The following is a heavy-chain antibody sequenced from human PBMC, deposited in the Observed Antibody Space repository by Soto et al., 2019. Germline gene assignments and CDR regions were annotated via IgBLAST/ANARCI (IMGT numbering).Heavy chain of an antibody. CDR2: INPNNGAP. CDR3: ASHDPGARFDP. V-gene: IGHV1-2*02. Sequence: QVQLVQSGAEVKKPGASVKVSCKAPRYIFTAYFMHWVRQAPGQGLEWMGWINPNNGAPHYGLSFQGRVTMTRDTSISTAYTELSSLRSDDTAVYSCASHDPGARFDPWGQGTLVIVSS. J-gene: IGHJ5*02. D-gene: IGHD1-1*01. CDR1: RYIFTAYF.